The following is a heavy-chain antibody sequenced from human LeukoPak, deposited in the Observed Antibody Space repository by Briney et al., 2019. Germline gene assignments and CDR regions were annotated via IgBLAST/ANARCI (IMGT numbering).Heavy chain of an antibody. CDR2: IYYSGST. V-gene: IGHV4-39*07. CDR3: AREAGGWFGEYYYMDV. Sequence: SDTLSLTRTVSGGSISSSSYYWGSVRQPPGRWLEWHGSIYYSGSTYYNPSLKSRVTISVDSSKNQFSLKLSSVTAAETAVYYCAREAGGWFGEYYYMDVGGKGTTVTVS. D-gene: IGHD3-10*01. CDR1: GGSISSSSYY. J-gene: IGHJ6*03.